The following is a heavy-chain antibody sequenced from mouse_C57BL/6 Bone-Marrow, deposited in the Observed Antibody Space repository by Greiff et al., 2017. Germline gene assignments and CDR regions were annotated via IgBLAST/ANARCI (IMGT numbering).Heavy chain of an antibody. CDR3: AGFYGYFYCCDY. Sequence: VQLQQPGAELVKPGASVKLSCKASGYTFTSYWMQWVKQRPGQGLEWIGEIDPSDSYTNYNQKFKSKATLTVDTSSSTAYMQLSSLTSEDSAVYYCAGFYGYFYCCDYWGQGTTLTVSA. CDR1: GYTFTSYW. D-gene: IGHD2-2*01. CDR2: IDPSDSYT. V-gene: IGHV1-50*01. J-gene: IGHJ2*01.